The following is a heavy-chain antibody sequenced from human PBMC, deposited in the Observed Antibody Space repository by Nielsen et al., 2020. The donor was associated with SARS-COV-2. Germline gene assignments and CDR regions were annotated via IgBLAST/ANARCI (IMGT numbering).Heavy chain of an antibody. CDR1: GFSVSRYF. Sequence: GGSLRLSCAASGFSVSRYFMSWVRQAPGKGLEWLSIIYRSDNSYYADSVKGRFTISRDNSKNTLYLQMNSLSRDDTAVYYCASGSGDSLAFDIWGQGTMVIVSS. J-gene: IGHJ3*02. CDR3: ASGSGDSLAFDI. V-gene: IGHV3-53*01. CDR2: IYRSDNS. D-gene: IGHD1-26*01.